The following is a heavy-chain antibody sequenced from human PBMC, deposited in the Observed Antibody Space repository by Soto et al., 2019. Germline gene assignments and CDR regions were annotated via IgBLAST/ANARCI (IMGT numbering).Heavy chain of an antibody. J-gene: IGHJ5*02. CDR3: ARSPCLLGTSCNGWFDP. CDR2: IWYDGSNK. CDR1: GFTFSSYG. V-gene: IGHV3-33*01. Sequence: QVQLVESGGGVVQPGRSLRLSCAASGFTFSSYGMHWVRQAPGKGLEWVAVIWYDGSNKYYADSVKGRFTISRDNSKNTLYLQMNSLRAEDTAVYYCARSPCLLGTSCNGWFDPWGQGTLVTVSS. D-gene: IGHD2-2*01.